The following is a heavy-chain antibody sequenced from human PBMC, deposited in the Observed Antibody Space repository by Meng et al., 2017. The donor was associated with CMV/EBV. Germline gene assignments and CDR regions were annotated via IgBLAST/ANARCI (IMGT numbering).Heavy chain of an antibody. CDR3: ARGPRRGYCSSTSCHTEMSTIPRGYYYYGMDV. Sequence: SETLSLTCAVYGGSFSGYYWSWIRQPPGKGLEWIGEINHSGSTNYNPSLKSRVTISVDTSKNQFSLKLSSVTAADTAVYYCARGPRRGYCSSTSCHTEMSTIPRGYYYYGMDVWGQGTTVTVSS. J-gene: IGHJ6*02. V-gene: IGHV4-34*01. CDR2: INHSGST. CDR1: GGSFSGYY. D-gene: IGHD2-2*02.